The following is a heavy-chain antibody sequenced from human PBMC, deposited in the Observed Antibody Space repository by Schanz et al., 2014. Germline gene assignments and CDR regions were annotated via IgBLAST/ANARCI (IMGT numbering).Heavy chain of an antibody. J-gene: IGHJ5*02. D-gene: IGHD2-15*01. V-gene: IGHV1-8*01. CDR3: ARGRRCTGCSGYSWFDL. CDR2: MNPDSGNT. CDR1: GYTFTSYD. Sequence: VQLVQSGAEVKRPGASVRVSCKASGYTFTSYDFNWVRQAPGQGLEWMGWMNPDSGNTGYAQKFQGRVTMTRNTSISTAYMELSSLRSEDTAVYYCARGRRCTGCSGYSWFDLWGQGTLVTVAS.